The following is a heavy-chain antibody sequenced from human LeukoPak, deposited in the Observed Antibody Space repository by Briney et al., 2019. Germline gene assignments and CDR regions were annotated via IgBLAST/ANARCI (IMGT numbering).Heavy chain of an antibody. Sequence: PSETLSLTCAVYGGSFSGYYWSWIRQPPGKGLEWIGEINHSGSTNYNPSLKSRVTISVDTSKNQFSLKLSSVTAADTAVYYCARSPIVVITPSHFDYWGQGTLVTVSS. CDR1: GGSFSGYY. CDR2: INHSGST. V-gene: IGHV4-34*01. D-gene: IGHD3-22*01. J-gene: IGHJ4*02. CDR3: ARSPIVVITPSHFDY.